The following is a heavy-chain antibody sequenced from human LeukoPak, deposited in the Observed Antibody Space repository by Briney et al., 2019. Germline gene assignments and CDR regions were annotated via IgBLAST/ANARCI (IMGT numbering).Heavy chain of an antibody. D-gene: IGHD2-8*01. CDR1: GGSISNTNW. J-gene: IGHJ4*02. V-gene: IGHV4-4*02. CDR3: SRENGAFYPFGY. Sequence: SETLSLTFGVSGGSISNTNWWGWVRQPPGQGLEWIGEISLTGLTHYNPSLESSVTVSLDKSKNQLSLTLTSVTAADTAVYYCSRENGAFYPFGYWGQGTLVTVLS. CDR2: ISLTGLT.